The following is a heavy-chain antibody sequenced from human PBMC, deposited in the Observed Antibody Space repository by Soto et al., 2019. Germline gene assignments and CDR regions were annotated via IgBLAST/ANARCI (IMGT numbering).Heavy chain of an antibody. J-gene: IGHJ4*02. D-gene: IGHD6-19*01. CDR2: INTNGVNT. Sequence: EVQLVESGGGLVQPGGSLRLSCAASGFTFSGYSMFWVRQAPGKGLEYVSAINTNGVNTFYAKSVKGRFTISRDNSKNTMYLQIGSLTAEHMAVYYCARGRVEDSSGWATYFDYWGLGTLVTVSS. CDR3: ARGRVEDSSGWATYFDY. CDR1: GFTFSGYS. V-gene: IGHV3-64*01.